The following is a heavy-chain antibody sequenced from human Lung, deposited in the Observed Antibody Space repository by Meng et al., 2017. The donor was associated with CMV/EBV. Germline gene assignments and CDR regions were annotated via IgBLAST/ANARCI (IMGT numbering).Heavy chain of an antibody. CDR1: EFSFSNYW. D-gene: IGHD1-1*01. V-gene: IGHV3-7*01. J-gene: IGHJ4*02. CDR3: ARLPVDTTFFIQKYYFDY. CDR2: IKDDGSEK. Sequence: GESLKISCAASEFSFSNYWMSWVRQAPGKGLEWVANIKDDGSEKYYVDSVKGRFTISRDNAKNSLYLQMNSLRADDTAMYYCARLPVDTTFFIQKYYFDYWGQGPLVTVSS.